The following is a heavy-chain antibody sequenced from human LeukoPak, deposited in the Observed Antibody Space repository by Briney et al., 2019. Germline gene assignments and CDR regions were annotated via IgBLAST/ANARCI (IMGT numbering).Heavy chain of an antibody. CDR1: GYSFTSYW. V-gene: IGHV1-69*06. CDR3: ARGFDYYGSGSYYNGEFGYYYYMDV. CDR2: IIPIFGTA. J-gene: IGHJ6*03. Sequence: KISCKGSGYSFTSYWIGWVRQAPGQGLEWMGGIIPIFGTANYAQKFQGRVTITADKSTSTAYMELSSLRSEDTAVYYCARGFDYYGSGSYYNGEFGYYYYMDVWGKGTTVTISS. D-gene: IGHD3-10*01.